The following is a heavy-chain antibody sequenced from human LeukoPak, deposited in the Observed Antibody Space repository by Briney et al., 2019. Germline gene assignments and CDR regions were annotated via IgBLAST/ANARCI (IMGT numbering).Heavy chain of an antibody. D-gene: IGHD6-6*01. CDR2: IKPNSGGT. J-gene: IGHJ6*02. CDR3: ARGARIAARPSYYYGMDV. Sequence: ASVKVSCKASGYTFTGYYMHWVRHAPRQGLEWMGWIKPNSGGTNYAQKFQGRVTMTRDTSISTAYMELSRLRSDDTAVYYCARGARIAARPSYYYGMDVWGQGNTVTVSS. CDR1: GYTFTGYY. V-gene: IGHV1-2*02.